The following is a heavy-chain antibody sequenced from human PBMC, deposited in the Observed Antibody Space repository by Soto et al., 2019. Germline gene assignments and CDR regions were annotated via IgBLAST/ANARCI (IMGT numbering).Heavy chain of an antibody. CDR2: IDPSDSYT. D-gene: IGHD3-22*01. Sequence: DSLKISCKGSGYSFTSYWISWVRQMPGKGLEWMGRIDPSDSYTNYSPSFQGHVTISADKSISTAYLQWSSLQASDTAMYYCARLTKPGYYYDSSGYSLGVFDISGQGTMVTVSS. CDR1: GYSFTSYW. J-gene: IGHJ3*02. V-gene: IGHV5-10-1*01. CDR3: ARLTKPGYYYDSSGYSLGVFDI.